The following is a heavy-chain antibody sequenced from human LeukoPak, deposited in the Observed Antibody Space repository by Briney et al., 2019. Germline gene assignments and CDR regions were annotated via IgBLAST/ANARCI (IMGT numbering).Heavy chain of an antibody. D-gene: IGHD2-2*01. V-gene: IGHV4-31*03. J-gene: IGHJ4*02. CDR1: GASFNSDDQY. CDR2: IHPSGML. Sequence: SETLSLTSTVSGASFNSDDQYWNWIRQSPGKGLEWIGSIHPSGMLYNNPSLESRVTMSRDTSKNQFSLNLNSVTAADTAVYFCSRGLGSRKLGYWGQGILVTVSS. CDR3: SRGLGSRKLGY.